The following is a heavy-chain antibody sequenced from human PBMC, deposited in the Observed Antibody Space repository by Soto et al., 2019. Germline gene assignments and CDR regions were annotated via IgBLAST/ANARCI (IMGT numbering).Heavy chain of an antibody. Sequence: PGGSLRLSCAASGFTFSSYAMHWVRQAPGKGLEWVAVISYDGSNKYYADSVKGRFTISRDNSKSTLYLQMNSLRAEDTAVYYCAKDYSSAYYYFDSWGQGTLVTVSS. D-gene: IGHD3-22*01. CDR3: AKDYSSAYYYFDS. CDR2: ISYDGSNK. V-gene: IGHV3-30-3*01. J-gene: IGHJ4*02. CDR1: GFTFSSYA.